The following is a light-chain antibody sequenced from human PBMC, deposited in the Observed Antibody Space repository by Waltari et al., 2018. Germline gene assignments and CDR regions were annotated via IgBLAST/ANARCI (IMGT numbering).Light chain of an antibody. V-gene: IGLV2-14*01. CDR3: SSYTSSSTL. CDR1: SSDVGGYNY. Sequence: QSALTQPASVSGSPGQSITISCTGTSSDVGGYNYVSWYQQHPGKAPKLMIYDVSKRPSGVSNRFSGSKSGNTASLPMSGLQAEDEADYYCSSYTSSSTLFGGGTKLTVL. CDR2: DVS. J-gene: IGLJ3*02.